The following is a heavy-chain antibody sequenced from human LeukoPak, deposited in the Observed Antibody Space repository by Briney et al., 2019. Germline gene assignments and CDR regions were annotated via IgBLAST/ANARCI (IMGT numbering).Heavy chain of an antibody. CDR1: GFTFTTYW. V-gene: IGHV3-7*03. J-gene: IGHJ4*02. CDR2: IKQDGSEQ. Sequence: GGSLRLSCAASGFTFTTYWMGWVRQAPGKGLEWVANIKQDGSEQYYVDSVKGRFTISRDNAKNTLYLQMNSLRAEDTAVYYCAKPARTDYVDYWGQGTLVTVST. CDR3: AKPARTDYVDY. D-gene: IGHD1-14*01.